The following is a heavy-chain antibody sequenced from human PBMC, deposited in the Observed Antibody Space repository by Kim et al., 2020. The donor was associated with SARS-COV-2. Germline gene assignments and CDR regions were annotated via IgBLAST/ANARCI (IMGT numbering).Heavy chain of an antibody. CDR3: AKEALARWLQFSYWYFDL. J-gene: IGHJ2*01. CDR1: GFTFDDYA. D-gene: IGHD5-12*01. V-gene: IGHV3-43*02. Sequence: GGSLRLSCAASGFTFDDYAMHWVRQAPGKGLEWVSLISGDGDSTYYADSVKGRFTISRDNSKNSLYLQMNSLRTEDTALYYCAKEALARWLQFSYWYFDLWGRGTLVTVSS. CDR2: ISGDGDST.